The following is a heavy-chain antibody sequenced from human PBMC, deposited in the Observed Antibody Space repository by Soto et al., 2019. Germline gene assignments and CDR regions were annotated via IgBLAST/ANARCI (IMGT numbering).Heavy chain of an antibody. J-gene: IGHJ4*02. V-gene: IGHV3-7*01. CDR3: VRPAYCLNGICHPFDF. CDR2: IKQDGSEK. D-gene: IGHD2-8*01. Sequence: EVQLVESGGGLVQPGGSLRLSCAASGFPYTSYWMSWVRQAPGQGLEWVATIKQDGSEKYYVDSVKGRFTISRDNAQDSLFLQMNSLRAEDTAVYYCVRPAYCLNGICHPFDFWGQGTLVTVSS. CDR1: GFPYTSYW.